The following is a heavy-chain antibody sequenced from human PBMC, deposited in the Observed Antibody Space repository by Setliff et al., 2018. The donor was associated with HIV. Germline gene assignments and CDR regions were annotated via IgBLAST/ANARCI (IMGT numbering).Heavy chain of an antibody. CDR2: LNTNTWNP. D-gene: IGHD4-17*01. V-gene: IGHV7-4-1*01. Sequence: ASVKVSCKASGYTFSRYSTNWVRQAPGQGLEWMGSLNTNTWNPTYAQGFTGRFVFSLDTSVRTAYLQIVGLKAEDTAVYFCARDDYANTDLDFWGPGTLVTVSS. CDR1: GYTFSRYS. J-gene: IGHJ4*02. CDR3: ARDDYANTDLDF.